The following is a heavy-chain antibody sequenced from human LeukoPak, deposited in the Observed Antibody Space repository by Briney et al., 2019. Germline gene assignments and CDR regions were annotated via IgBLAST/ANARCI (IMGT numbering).Heavy chain of an antibody. CDR2: ILSDGSKE. V-gene: IGHV3-33*01. CDR3: DDDRPDNGLDY. CDR1: GFTFSSYG. D-gene: IGHD3-22*01. Sequence: GGSLRLSCAASGFTFSSYGMHWVRQAPGKGLEWVAVILSDGSKEFYTDSVKGRFTISRDNSKNTLYLQMNSLRAEDTAVYLRDDDRPDNGLDYWGQGTLVTVSS. J-gene: IGHJ4*02.